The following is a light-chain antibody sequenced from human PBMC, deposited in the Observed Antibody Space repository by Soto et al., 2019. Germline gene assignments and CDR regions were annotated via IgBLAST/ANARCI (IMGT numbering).Light chain of an antibody. CDR3: QSYDSSLSAVV. J-gene: IGLJ2*01. V-gene: IGLV1-40*01. CDR1: SSNIGAGYD. CDR2: GNS. Sequence: QSVLTQPPSVSGAPGQRVTISCTGSSSNIGAGYDVHWYQQLPGTAAKLLIYGNSNRPSGVPDRFSGSKSGTSASLAITGLQAEDEAVYYCQSYDSSLSAVVFGGGTKLTVL.